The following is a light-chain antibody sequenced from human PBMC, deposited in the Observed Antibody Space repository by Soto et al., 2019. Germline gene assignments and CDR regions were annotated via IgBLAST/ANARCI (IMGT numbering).Light chain of an antibody. Sequence: QSVLTQPASVSGSPGQSITISCTGTSGDIGGYNYVSWYQQHPGKAPKLLISEVTNRPSGVSNRFSASKSGNAASLTISGLQAEDEADYFCCSFTTSSTLVFGTGTKLTVL. V-gene: IGLV2-14*01. J-gene: IGLJ1*01. CDR3: CSFTTSSTLV. CDR1: SGDIGGYNY. CDR2: EVT.